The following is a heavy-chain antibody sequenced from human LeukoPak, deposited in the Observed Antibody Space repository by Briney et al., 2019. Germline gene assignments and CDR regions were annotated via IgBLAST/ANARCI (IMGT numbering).Heavy chain of an antibody. CDR2: TYYRSKWYN. D-gene: IGHD1-1*01. Sequence: SQTLSLTCAISGDSVSSNSAAWNWIRQSPSRGLEWLGRTYYRSKWYNDYAVSVKSRITINPDTSKNQFSLQLNSVTPEDTTVYYCASEGQCNWKGNYAFDIWGQGTMVTVSS. V-gene: IGHV6-1*01. J-gene: IGHJ3*02. CDR1: GDSVSSNSAA. CDR3: ASEGQCNWKGNYAFDI.